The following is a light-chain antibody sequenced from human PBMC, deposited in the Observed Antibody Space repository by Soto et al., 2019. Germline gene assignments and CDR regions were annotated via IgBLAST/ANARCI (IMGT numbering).Light chain of an antibody. V-gene: IGKV3-15*01. CDR3: QQYNNRPPWT. CDR1: QSVSSN. CDR2: GAS. J-gene: IGKJ1*01. Sequence: EIVMTQSPATLSVSPGERATLSCRASQSVSSNLAWYQQKPGQAPRLLIYGASTRATGIPARFSGIGSGTEFTLTISSLQSEDFAVYYCQQYNNRPPWTFGQGTKVEIK.